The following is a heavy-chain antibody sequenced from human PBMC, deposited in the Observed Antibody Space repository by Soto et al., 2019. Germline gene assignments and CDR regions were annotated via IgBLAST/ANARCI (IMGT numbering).Heavy chain of an antibody. V-gene: IGHV3-33*01. D-gene: IGHD6-13*01. CDR2: IWYDASDK. J-gene: IGHJ3*02. CDR3: ARVPGSSSSDAFDI. CDR1: GFTFSTYG. Sequence: QVQLVESGGGVVQPGRSLRLSCAASGFTFSTYGMHWVRQAPGKGLEWAAVIWYDASDKYYGDSVKGRFTISRDNSKDTLYLQMNSLRAEDTAVYYCARVPGSSSSDAFDIWGQGTMVTVSS.